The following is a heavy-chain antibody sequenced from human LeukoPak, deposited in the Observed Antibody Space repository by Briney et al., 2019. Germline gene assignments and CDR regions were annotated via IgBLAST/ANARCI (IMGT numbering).Heavy chain of an antibody. V-gene: IGHV3-30*18. Sequence: PGGSLRLSCAASGFTFSSYGMHWVRQAPGKGLEWVAVISYDGSNKYYADSVKGRFTISRDNFKNTLYLQMNSLRAEDTAVYYCAKPDGYNAYFDYWGQGTLVTVSS. J-gene: IGHJ4*02. CDR1: GFTFSSYG. CDR3: AKPDGYNAYFDY. CDR2: ISYDGSNK. D-gene: IGHD5-24*01.